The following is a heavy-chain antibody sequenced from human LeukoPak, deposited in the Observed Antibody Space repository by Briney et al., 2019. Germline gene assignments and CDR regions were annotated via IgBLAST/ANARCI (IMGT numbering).Heavy chain of an antibody. Sequence: SETLSLTCTVSGGSISSYYWSWIRQPAGKGLEWIGRIYTSGSTNYNPSLKSRVTMSVSTSKNQFSLKLSSVTAADTAVNYCAREIVGAGEKMDVWGKGTTVTVSS. CDR2: IYTSGST. CDR3: AREIVGAGEKMDV. V-gene: IGHV4-4*07. J-gene: IGHJ6*04. CDR1: GGSISSYY. D-gene: IGHD1-26*01.